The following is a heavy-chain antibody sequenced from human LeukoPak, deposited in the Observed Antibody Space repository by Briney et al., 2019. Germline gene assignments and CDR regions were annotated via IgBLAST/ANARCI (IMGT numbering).Heavy chain of an antibody. CDR1: GFTFSSYA. Sequence: GGSLRLSCAASGFTFSSYAMHWVRQAPGKGLEWVAVISYDGSNKYYADSVKGRFTISRDNSKNTLYLQMNSLRAEDTAVYYCARSITYYYDSSGYPREMVFDYWGQGTLVTVSS. D-gene: IGHD3-22*01. CDR2: ISYDGSNK. CDR3: ARSITYYYDSSGYPREMVFDY. J-gene: IGHJ4*02. V-gene: IGHV3-30*04.